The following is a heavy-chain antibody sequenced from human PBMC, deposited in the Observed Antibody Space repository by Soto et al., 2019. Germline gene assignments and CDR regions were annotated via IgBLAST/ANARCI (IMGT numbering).Heavy chain of an antibody. CDR2: IIPIFGTV. Sequence: QVQLVQSGAEVKKPGSSVKVSCKASGGTFSNYPISWVRQAPGQGLEWMGGIIPIFGTVSYAQKFQGRVMITADDSTRTAYMEPISLRSEDTAVYYCARGNHRWLQLWYFDLWGRGTLVTVSS. J-gene: IGHJ2*01. V-gene: IGHV1-69*12. CDR1: GGTFSNYP. CDR3: ARGNHRWLQLWYFDL. D-gene: IGHD5-12*01.